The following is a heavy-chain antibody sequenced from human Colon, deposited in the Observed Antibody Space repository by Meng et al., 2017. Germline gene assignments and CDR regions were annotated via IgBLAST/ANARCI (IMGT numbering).Heavy chain of an antibody. Sequence: SETLSLTCTVSGGSVSSGSYYWSWIRQPPGKGLEWIGYIYYIGSTNYNPSLKSRVTISVDTSKNQFSLKLSSVTAADTAVYYCARDSLGPFDYWGQGTLVTVSS. CDR1: GGSVSSGSYY. J-gene: IGHJ4*02. CDR2: IYYIGST. CDR3: ARDSLGPFDY. D-gene: IGHD3-16*01. V-gene: IGHV4-61*01.